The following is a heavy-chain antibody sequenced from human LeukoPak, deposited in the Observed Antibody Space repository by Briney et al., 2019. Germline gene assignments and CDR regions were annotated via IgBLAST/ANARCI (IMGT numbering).Heavy chain of an antibody. CDR1: GYTFTSYY. D-gene: IGHD6-19*01. CDR2: INPSGGST. Sequence: ASVKVSCKASGYTFTSYYMHWVRQAPGQALEWMGIINPSGGSTSYAQKFQGRVIMTRDTSTSTVYMELSSLRSEDTAVYYCARDISRTKNMAGLIHFNHYYMDVWGKGTTVTVSS. V-gene: IGHV1-46*01. J-gene: IGHJ6*03. CDR3: ARDISRTKNMAGLIHFNHYYMDV.